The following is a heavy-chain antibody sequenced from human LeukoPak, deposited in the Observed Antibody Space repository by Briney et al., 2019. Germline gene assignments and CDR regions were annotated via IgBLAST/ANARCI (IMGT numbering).Heavy chain of an antibody. D-gene: IGHD6-19*01. J-gene: IGHJ1*01. CDR1: CGSFSGYY. CDR3: ARVTPKNSSGWSQYFQH. CDR2: INHSGST. V-gene: IGHV4-34*01. Sequence: SETLSLTCAAYCGSFSGYYWSWIRQPPGKGLEWIGEINHSGSTNYNPSLKSRVTISVDTSKNQFYLKRSSVTAADTAVYYCARVTPKNSSGWSQYFQHWGRGTLVTVSS.